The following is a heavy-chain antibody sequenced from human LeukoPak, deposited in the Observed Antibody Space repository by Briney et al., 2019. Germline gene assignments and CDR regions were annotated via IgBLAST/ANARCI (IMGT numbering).Heavy chain of an antibody. J-gene: IGHJ4*02. D-gene: IGHD3-22*01. CDR1: GGSISSYY. V-gene: IGHV4-59*12. Sequence: PSETLSLTCTVSGGSISSYYWSWIRQPPGKGLEWIGYIYYSGSTNYNPSLKSRVTISVDTSKNQFSLKLSSVTAADTAVYYCARDISEDYYDSSGPTGGDYWGQGTLVTVSS. CDR3: ARDISEDYYDSSGPTGGDY. CDR2: IYYSGST.